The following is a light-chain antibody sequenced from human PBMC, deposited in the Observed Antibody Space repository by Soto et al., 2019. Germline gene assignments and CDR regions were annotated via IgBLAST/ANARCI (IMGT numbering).Light chain of an antibody. CDR3: QQYLDWPRT. Sequence: MHLTQPTSNLSASVEDRVTITCRASQSISSWLAWYQQKPGKAPKLLINKASSLESGVPSRFSGSGSGTEFTLTISSLQPDDFAVYYCQQYLDWPRTFGQGAKVDIK. J-gene: IGKJ1*01. V-gene: IGKV1-5*03. CDR1: QSISSW. CDR2: KAS.